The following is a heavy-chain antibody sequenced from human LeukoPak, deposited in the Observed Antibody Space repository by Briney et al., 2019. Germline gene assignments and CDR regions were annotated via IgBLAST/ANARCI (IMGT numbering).Heavy chain of an antibody. Sequence: GGSLRLSCAASGFTFSSYSMNWVRQAPGKGLEWVSSISSSSSYIYYADSVKGRFTISRDNAKNSLYLQMNSLRAEDTAVYYCARDGEYSSSWYRRYYFDYWGQGTLVTVSS. CDR3: ARDGEYSSSWYRRYYFDY. V-gene: IGHV3-21*01. CDR1: GFTFSSYS. CDR2: ISSSSSYI. D-gene: IGHD6-13*01. J-gene: IGHJ4*02.